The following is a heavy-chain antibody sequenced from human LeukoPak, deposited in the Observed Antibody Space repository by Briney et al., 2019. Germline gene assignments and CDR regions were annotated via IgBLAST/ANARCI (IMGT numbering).Heavy chain of an antibody. CDR2: ISSSSSYI. CDR1: GFTFDDYA. CDR3: AREDDAFDI. Sequence: PGGSLRLSCAASGFTFDDYAMHWVRQAPGKGLEWVSSISSSSSYIYYADSVKGRFTISRDNAKNSLYLQMNSLRAEDTAVYYCAREDDAFDIWGQGTMVTVSS. V-gene: IGHV3-21*01. J-gene: IGHJ3*02.